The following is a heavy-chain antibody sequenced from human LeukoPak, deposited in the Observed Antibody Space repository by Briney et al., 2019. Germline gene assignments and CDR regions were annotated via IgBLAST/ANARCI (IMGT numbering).Heavy chain of an antibody. CDR2: ISAYNGNT. J-gene: IGHJ4*02. CDR1: GYTFTTYG. D-gene: IGHD3-10*01. Sequence: GASVKVSCKASGYTFTTYGMSWVRQAPGQGLEWMGWISAYNGNTTYAQKLQGRVTMTTDTSPSTAYMELRSLSSDDTAVYYCARQRSSGIYYDCDYWGQGTLVTVSS. CDR3: ARQRSSGIYYDCDY. V-gene: IGHV1-18*04.